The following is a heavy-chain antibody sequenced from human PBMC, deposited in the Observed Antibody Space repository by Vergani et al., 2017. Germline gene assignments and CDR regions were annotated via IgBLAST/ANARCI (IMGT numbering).Heavy chain of an antibody. D-gene: IGHD3-22*01. CDR1: GFTFSSYS. J-gene: IGHJ6*02. V-gene: IGHV3-21*01. Sequence: EVQLVESGGGLVKPGGSLRLSCAASGFTFSSYSMNWVRQAPGKGLEWVSSISSSSSYIYYADSVKGRFTISRDNAKNSLYLQMNSLRAEDTAVYYCARGRYDSXGYYSYYYYYGMDVWGQGTTVTVSS. CDR3: ARGRYDSXGYYSYYYYYGMDV. CDR2: ISSSSSYI.